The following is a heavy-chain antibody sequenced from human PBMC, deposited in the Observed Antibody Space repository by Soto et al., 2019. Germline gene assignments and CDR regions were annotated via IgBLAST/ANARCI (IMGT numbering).Heavy chain of an antibody. CDR1: GFPFSSYA. Sequence: GGSLRLSCAASGFPFSSYAMSWVRQAPGKGLEWVSGIGGSGGDTFYADSVKGRFTVSRDNAENTLYLQLNSLRVEDSAIYYCARRTWRGRDDYWGQGILVTVSS. CDR2: IGGSGGDT. CDR3: ARRTWRGRDDY. D-gene: IGHD3-3*01. V-gene: IGHV3-23*01. J-gene: IGHJ4*02.